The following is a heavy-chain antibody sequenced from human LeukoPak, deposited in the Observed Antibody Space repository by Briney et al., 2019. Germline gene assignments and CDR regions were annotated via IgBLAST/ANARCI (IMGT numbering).Heavy chain of an antibody. CDR2: INHSGST. D-gene: IGHD3-10*01. CDR3: ARGSRITMVRGAIKPFDY. Sequence: SETLSLTCAVYGGSFSGYYWSWIRQPPGKGLEWIGEINHSGSTNYNPSLKSRVTISVDTSKNQFSLKLSSVTAADTAVYYCARGSRITMVRGAIKPFDYWGQGTLVTVSS. CDR1: GGSFSGYY. V-gene: IGHV4-34*01. J-gene: IGHJ4*02.